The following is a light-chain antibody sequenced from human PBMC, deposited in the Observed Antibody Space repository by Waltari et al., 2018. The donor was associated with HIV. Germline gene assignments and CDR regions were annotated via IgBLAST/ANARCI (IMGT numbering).Light chain of an antibody. Sequence: VLTPSPGTLSLSPGERATLSCRASQSLSNSYLAWYQQKPGQAPRLLIYDASSRATGIPDKFSGSGSGTDFTLTISKLEPEDFAVYYCQQYVSSPWTFGQGTKVEIK. V-gene: IGKV3-20*01. CDR2: DAS. CDR3: QQYVSSPWT. CDR1: QSLSNSY. J-gene: IGKJ1*01.